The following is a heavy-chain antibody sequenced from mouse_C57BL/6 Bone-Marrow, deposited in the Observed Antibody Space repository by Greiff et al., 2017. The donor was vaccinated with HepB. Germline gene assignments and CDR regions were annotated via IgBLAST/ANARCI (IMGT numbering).Heavy chain of an antibody. V-gene: IGHV1-19*01. J-gene: IGHJ3*01. CDR1: GYTFTDYY. CDR3: ARRTLYYDLSSFAY. CDR2: INPYNGGT. D-gene: IGHD2-4*01. Sequence: EVQLQQSGPVLVKPGASVKMSCKASGYTFTDYYMNWVKQSHGKSLEWIGVINPYNGGTSYNQKFKGKATLTVDKSSSTAYMELNSLTSEDSAVYYCARRTLYYDLSSFAYWGQGTLVTVSA.